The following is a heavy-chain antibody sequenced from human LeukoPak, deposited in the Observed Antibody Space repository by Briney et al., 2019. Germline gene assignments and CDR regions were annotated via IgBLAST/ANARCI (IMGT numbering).Heavy chain of an antibody. Sequence: GGSLRLSCAASGFTFSSYSMNWVRQAPGKGLEWVSSINSKSRYIYYADSLKGRFAISRDNGKNSVYLQMNSLRAEDTAVYFCARADSSSSRLDCWGQGTLVTVSS. V-gene: IGHV3-21*01. CDR3: ARADSSSSRLDC. J-gene: IGHJ4*02. CDR2: INSKSRYI. CDR1: GFTFSSYS. D-gene: IGHD6-6*01.